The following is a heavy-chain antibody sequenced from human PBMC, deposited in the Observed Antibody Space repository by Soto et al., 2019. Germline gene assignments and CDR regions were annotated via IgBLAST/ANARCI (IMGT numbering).Heavy chain of an antibody. CDR2: IDTSGHST. Sequence: VGSLRLSCEASGFVFTNFWMHWVRHVPGKGLVWVARIDTSGHSTNYAESVKGRFTISRDNAKNTVSLQMNSLRVEDTGVYYCAKDSWYFDLWSQGSQVTVSS. J-gene: IGHJ4*02. CDR3: AKDSWYFDL. V-gene: IGHV3-74*01. D-gene: IGHD6-13*01. CDR1: GFVFTNFW.